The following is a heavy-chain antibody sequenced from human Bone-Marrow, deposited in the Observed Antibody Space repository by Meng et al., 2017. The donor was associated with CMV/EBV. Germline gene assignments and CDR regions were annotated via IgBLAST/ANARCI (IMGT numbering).Heavy chain of an antibody. CDR2: ISWNSGSI. D-gene: IGHD2-15*01. CDR1: GFNFSSYA. Sequence: GGSLRLSCVASGFNFSSYAMHWVRQAPGKGLEWVSGISWNSGSIGYADSVKGRFTISRDNAKNSLYLQMNSLRAEDTALYYCARVAAPTTLNRGYYFDYWGQGTLVTVSS. V-gene: IGHV3-9*01. CDR3: ARVAAPTTLNRGYYFDY. J-gene: IGHJ4*02.